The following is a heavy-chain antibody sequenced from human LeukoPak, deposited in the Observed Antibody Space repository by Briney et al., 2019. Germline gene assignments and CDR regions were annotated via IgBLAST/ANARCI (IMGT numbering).Heavy chain of an antibody. J-gene: IGHJ5*02. CDR2: IRSTGSST. V-gene: IGHV3-11*01. Sequence: GGSLRLSCTASGFTFRDYYVTWIRQAPGKGLGWVSYIRSTGSSTAYADSVKGRFTISRDNSKNTLYLQMNSLRAEDTAVYYCAKDSSSWYTWGQGTLVTVSS. CDR1: GFTFRDYY. D-gene: IGHD6-13*01. CDR3: AKDSSSWYT.